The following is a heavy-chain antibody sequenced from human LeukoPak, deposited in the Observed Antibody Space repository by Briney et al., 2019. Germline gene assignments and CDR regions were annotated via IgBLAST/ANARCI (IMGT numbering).Heavy chain of an antibody. V-gene: IGHV3-7*01. CDR2: INEDGSEK. CDR1: GFTFSTYW. Sequence: GGSLRLSCAVSGFTFSTYWMTWVRQAPGKGLEWVANINEDGSEKYYADSVKGRFTISRDNAKNSLYLQMNSLRAEDTAVYYCARFGPHFYGDYLGYYYMDVWGKGTTVTVSS. D-gene: IGHD4-17*01. J-gene: IGHJ6*03. CDR3: ARFGPHFYGDYLGYYYMDV.